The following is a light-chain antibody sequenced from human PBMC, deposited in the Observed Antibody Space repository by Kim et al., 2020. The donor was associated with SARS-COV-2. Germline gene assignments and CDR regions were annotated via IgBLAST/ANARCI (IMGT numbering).Light chain of an antibody. V-gene: IGLV2-14*03. CDR2: DVT. CDR1: SSLGGYYNY. J-gene: IGLJ3*02. Sequence: HSISLSYTGTSSLGGYYNYVPWYQQPPDKAPNLMIYDVTYRPSGVSTRFSGSRSGNTAFLTISGLQAADEADYYCTSYTGADTVVFGGGTKVTVL. CDR3: TSYTGADTVV.